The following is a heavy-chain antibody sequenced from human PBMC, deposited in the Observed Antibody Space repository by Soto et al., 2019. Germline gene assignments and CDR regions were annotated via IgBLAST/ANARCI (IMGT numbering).Heavy chain of an antibody. CDR1: GFTYNSYD. J-gene: IGHJ6*02. D-gene: IGHD3-10*01. V-gene: IGHV3-13*01. CDR2: MGGAGAR. CDR3: TRAAFGDGMDL. Sequence: QPGESLRLSCAAYGFTYNSYDMHWVRQDTGKSPEWVASMGGAGAREYAGSVKGRFIISRDNAKNSLFLQMHSLRAGDTAVYYCTRAAFGDGMDLWGQGTPVTVSS.